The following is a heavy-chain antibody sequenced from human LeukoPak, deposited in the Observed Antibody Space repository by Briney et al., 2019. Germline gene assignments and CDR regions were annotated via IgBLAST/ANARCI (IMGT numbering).Heavy chain of an antibody. Sequence: PSETLSLTCTVSGGSISSYYWSWIRQPAGKGLEWIARIYTSGSTNYNPSLKSRVTMSVDTSKNQFSLKLSSVTAADTAVYYCARGLRGAAAFNWFDPWGQGTLVTVSS. CDR2: IYTSGST. V-gene: IGHV4-4*07. J-gene: IGHJ5*02. D-gene: IGHD6-13*01. CDR3: ARGLRGAAAFNWFDP. CDR1: GGSISSYY.